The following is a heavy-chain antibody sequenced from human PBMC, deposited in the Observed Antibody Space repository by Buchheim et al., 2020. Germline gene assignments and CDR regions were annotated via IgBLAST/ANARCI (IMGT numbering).Heavy chain of an antibody. CDR2: ISYDGSNK. CDR1: GFTFSSYG. J-gene: IGHJ3*02. Sequence: QVQLVESGGGVVQPGRSLRLSCAASGFTFSSYGMHWVRQAPGKGLEWVAVISYDGSNKYYADSVKGRFTISRDNSKNTLYLQMNSLRAEDTAVYYCAKLEAASGSYGSEAFDIWGQGT. D-gene: IGHD1-26*01. V-gene: IGHV3-30*18. CDR3: AKLEAASGSYGSEAFDI.